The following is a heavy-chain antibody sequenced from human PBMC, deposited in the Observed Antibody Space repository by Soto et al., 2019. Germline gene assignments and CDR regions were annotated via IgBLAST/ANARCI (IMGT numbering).Heavy chain of an antibody. V-gene: IGHV3-30*02. J-gene: IGHJ4*02. CDR3: AKVPTRPWDYYDSSGYYFGIDY. D-gene: IGHD3-22*01. CDR1: GFTFSSYG. Sequence: PGGSLRLSCAASGFTFSSYGMHWVRQAPGKGLEWVAVIWYDGSNKYYADSVKGRFTISRDNSKNTLYLQMNSLRAEDTAVYYCAKVPTRPWDYYDSSGYYFGIDYWGQGTLVTVSS. CDR2: IWYDGSNK.